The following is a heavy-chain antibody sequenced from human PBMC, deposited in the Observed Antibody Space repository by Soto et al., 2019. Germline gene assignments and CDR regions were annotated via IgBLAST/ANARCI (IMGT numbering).Heavy chain of an antibody. CDR2: IYNSGST. D-gene: IGHD3-10*01. CDR3: ARVLWYYASGSSIAHHYFDY. CDR1: GGSVSSVSYY. V-gene: IGHV4-61*01. Sequence: SETLSLTCTVSGGSVSSVSYYWSWIRQPPGKRLEWIGHIYNSGSTKYNPSLKSRVTMSIDTSKNQFSLRLSSVTAADTAVYYCARVLWYYASGSSIAHHYFDYWGQGTLVTAPQ. J-gene: IGHJ4*02.